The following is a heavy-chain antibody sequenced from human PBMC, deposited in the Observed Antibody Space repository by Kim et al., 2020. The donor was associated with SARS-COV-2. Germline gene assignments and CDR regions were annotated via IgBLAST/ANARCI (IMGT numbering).Heavy chain of an antibody. D-gene: IGHD4-4*01. Sequence: TQKFQGRVTITRDTSENTAYMELRRLTTKDTAIYYCARDMDPTVYDYWGQGTLVTVSS. V-gene: IGHV1-3*01. CDR3: ARDMDPTVYDY. J-gene: IGHJ4*02.